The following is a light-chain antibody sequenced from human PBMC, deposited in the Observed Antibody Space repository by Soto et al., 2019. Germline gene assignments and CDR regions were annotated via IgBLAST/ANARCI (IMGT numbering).Light chain of an antibody. CDR3: QNYDSSPWT. V-gene: IGKV3-15*01. CDR2: RAS. CDR1: QSINSN. Sequence: IVMTQSPSTLSVSLGERATLSCRASQSINSNLAWYQQKPGQAPRLLMFRASIRAAGFPARFSGSGSGTDFTLTISSLQPEDVATYYCQNYDSSPWTFGQGTKV. J-gene: IGKJ1*01.